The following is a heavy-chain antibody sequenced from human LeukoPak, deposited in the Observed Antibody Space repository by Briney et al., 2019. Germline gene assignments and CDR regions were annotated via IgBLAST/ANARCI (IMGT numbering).Heavy chain of an antibody. J-gene: IGHJ4*02. CDR3: ARVGQWQAAGVDY. CDR1: GFSFSNYA. D-gene: IGHD6-19*01. Sequence: GGSLRLSCAASGFSFSNYAMNWVRQAPGKGLEWVSSIDGSSSHIYYADSVKGRFTISRDNTKSSLYLQMNSLRAEDTAVYYCARVGQWQAAGVDYWGQGTLVTVSS. CDR2: IDGSSSHI. V-gene: IGHV3-21*04.